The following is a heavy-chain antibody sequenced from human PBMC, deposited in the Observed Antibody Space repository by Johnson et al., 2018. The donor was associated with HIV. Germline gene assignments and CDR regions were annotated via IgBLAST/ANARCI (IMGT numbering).Heavy chain of an antibody. Sequence: EQLVVAGGGLVQPGGSLRLSCAASGFTVNSNYIYWVRQAPGKGLECVSGIHSGGRTYYADSVKGRFTISRDNSKNTLYLQMNSLRAEDMSVYYCATRDPTYRPGVFDIWGQGTMVTVSS. J-gene: IGHJ3*02. CDR2: IHSGGRT. CDR1: GFTVNSNY. CDR3: ATRDPTYRPGVFDI. V-gene: IGHV3-66*01. D-gene: IGHD2-2*02.